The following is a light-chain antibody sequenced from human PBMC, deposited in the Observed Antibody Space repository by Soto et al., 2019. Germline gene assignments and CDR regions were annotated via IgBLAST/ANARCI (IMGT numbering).Light chain of an antibody. Sequence: QSVLTQPASVSGSPGQSITISCTVTGSDVRTYNLVSWYQQHPGKVPKLIIYEASKRPSGVSNRFSGSQPGNTASLTVSGLQAEDEADYYCCSYAGDKTYIFGSGTEVTVL. J-gene: IGLJ1*01. CDR2: EAS. CDR3: CSYAGDKTYI. V-gene: IGLV2-23*01. CDR1: GSDVRTYNL.